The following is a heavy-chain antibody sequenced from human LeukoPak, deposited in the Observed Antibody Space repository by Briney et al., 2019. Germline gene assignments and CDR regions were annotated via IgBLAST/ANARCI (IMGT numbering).Heavy chain of an antibody. CDR3: ASYSSGWHPFDY. J-gene: IGHJ4*02. CDR1: GYTFTSYG. D-gene: IGHD6-19*01. Sequence: ASVKVSCKASGYTFTSYGISWVRQAPGQGLEWMGWINPNSGGTNYAQKFQGRVTMTRDTSISTAYMELSRLRSDDTAVYYCASYSSGWHPFDYWGQGTLVTVSS. CDR2: INPNSGGT. V-gene: IGHV1-2*02.